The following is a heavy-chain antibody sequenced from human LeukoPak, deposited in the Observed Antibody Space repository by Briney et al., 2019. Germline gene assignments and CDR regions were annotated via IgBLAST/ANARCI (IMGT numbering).Heavy chain of an antibody. CDR1: GFTFSRFW. Sequence: QPGRSLRLLCAVSGFTFSRFWMHWVPHAPGKGLVWVSRINSDGSSTIYADSVKGRFTISRDNAKNTLYLQMNSLRAEDTAVYYCARAPVTSGRLGPGYWGQGTLVTVST. D-gene: IGHD6-19*01. CDR3: ARAPVTSGRLGPGY. J-gene: IGHJ4*02. CDR2: INSDGSST. V-gene: IGHV3-74*01.